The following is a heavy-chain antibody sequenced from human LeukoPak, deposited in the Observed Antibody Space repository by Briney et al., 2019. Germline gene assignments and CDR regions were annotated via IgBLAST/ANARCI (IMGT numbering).Heavy chain of an antibody. CDR1: GFTLSSYS. Sequence: KPEGSLRLSSAASGFTLSSYSMNWVRQAPGKGLEWVSSISSSTSYIYYAHSVKGRFTISGDNAKHSLYLQMNRLRAEDTAVYYCARWAVYYYYYMDVWGKGTTVTVSS. D-gene: IGHD6-19*01. CDR3: ARWAVYYYYYMDV. CDR2: ISSSTSYI. V-gene: IGHV3-21*01. J-gene: IGHJ6*03.